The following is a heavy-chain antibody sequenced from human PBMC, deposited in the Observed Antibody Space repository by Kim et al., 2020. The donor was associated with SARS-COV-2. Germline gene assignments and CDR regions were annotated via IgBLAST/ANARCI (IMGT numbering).Heavy chain of an antibody. Sequence: ASVKVSCKASGYTFTSYDINWVRQATGQGLEWMGWKNPNSGNTGYAQKFQGRVTMTRNTSISTAYMELSSPRSEDTAVYYCARYRQLADYYYGMDVWGQGTTVTVSS. V-gene: IGHV1-8*01. D-gene: IGHD6-6*01. CDR2: KNPNSGNT. CDR1: GYTFTSYD. J-gene: IGHJ6*02. CDR3: ARYRQLADYYYGMDV.